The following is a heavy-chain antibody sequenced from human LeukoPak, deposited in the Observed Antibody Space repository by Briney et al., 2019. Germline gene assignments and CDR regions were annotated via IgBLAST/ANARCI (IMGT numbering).Heavy chain of an antibody. J-gene: IGHJ3*02. D-gene: IGHD3-10*01. Sequence: ASVKVSCKASGYTFTGYYMHWERQAPGQGLEWMGWINPNSGGTNYAQKFQGRVTMTRDTSISTAYMELSRLRSDDTAVYYCASGREYYGSGSPDDAFDIWGQGTMVTVST. CDR2: INPNSGGT. CDR3: ASGREYYGSGSPDDAFDI. V-gene: IGHV1-2*02. CDR1: GYTFTGYY.